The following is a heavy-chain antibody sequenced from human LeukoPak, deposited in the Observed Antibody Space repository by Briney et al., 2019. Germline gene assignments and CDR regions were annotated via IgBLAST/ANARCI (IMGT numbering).Heavy chain of an antibody. V-gene: IGHV3-21*01. CDR2: ISSSSSYI. CDR1: GFTFSSYS. CDR3: ARTVVPAARPRFFDY. Sequence: GGSLRLSCAASGFTFSSYSMNWVRQAPGKGLEWVSSISSSSSYIYYADSVKGRFTISRDNAKNSPYLQMNSLRAEDTAVYYCARTVVPAARPRFFDYWGQGTLVTVSS. D-gene: IGHD2-2*01. J-gene: IGHJ4*02.